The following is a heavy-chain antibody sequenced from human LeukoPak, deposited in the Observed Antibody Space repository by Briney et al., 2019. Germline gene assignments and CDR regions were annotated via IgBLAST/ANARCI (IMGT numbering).Heavy chain of an antibody. CDR2: ISAYNGNT. D-gene: IGHD3-22*01. Sequence: ASVKDSCKASGYTFTSYGISWVRQAPGQGLEWMGWISAYNGNTNYAQQLQGRVTMTTGTSTSTAYMELRSLRSDDTAVYYCARYRLYDSSGYYFDYWGQGTLVTVSS. CDR3: ARYRLYDSSGYYFDY. J-gene: IGHJ4*02. V-gene: IGHV1-18*01. CDR1: GYTFTSYG.